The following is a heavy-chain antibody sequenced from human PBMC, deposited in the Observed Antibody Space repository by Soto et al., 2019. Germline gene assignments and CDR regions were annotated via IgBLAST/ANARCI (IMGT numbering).Heavy chain of an antibody. CDR2: IFRDGST. D-gene: IGHD6-13*01. CDR1: GYSLSSGYY. Sequence: ASETLSLTCAVSGYSLSSGYYWVWIRQPPGKGLEWIGSIFRDGSTYYNPSLKSRLIISVDTSKNQFSLKLSSVTAADTAFYYCAREGRTIASSGLDSWGQGTLVTVSS. V-gene: IGHV4-38-2*02. J-gene: IGHJ4*02. CDR3: AREGRTIASSGLDS.